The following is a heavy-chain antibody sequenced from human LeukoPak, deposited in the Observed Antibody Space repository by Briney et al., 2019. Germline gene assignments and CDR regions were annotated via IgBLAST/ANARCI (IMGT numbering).Heavy chain of an antibody. D-gene: IGHD2-15*01. V-gene: IGHV4-39*07. J-gene: IGHJ4*02. CDR3: ARERPYCSGGSCSN. Sequence: SETLSLTCTVSGGSISSSSYYWGWIRQPPGKGLEWIGSIYYSGSTYYNPSLKSRVTISVDTSKNQFSLKLSSVTAADTAVYYCARERPYCSGGSCSNWGQGTLVTVSS. CDR2: IYYSGST. CDR1: GGSISSSSYY.